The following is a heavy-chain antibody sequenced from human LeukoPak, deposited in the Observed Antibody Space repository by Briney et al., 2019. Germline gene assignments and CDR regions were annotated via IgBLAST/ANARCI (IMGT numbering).Heavy chain of an antibody. CDR1: GFTFSSYE. D-gene: IGHD6-13*01. CDR3: ARDRSRAAAGTWFDY. CDR2: ISSSGSTI. Sequence: PGGSLRLSCAASGFTFSSYEMNWVRQAPGKGLEWVSYISSSGSTIYYADSVKGRFTISRDNAKNSLYLQMNSPRAEDTAVYYCARDRSRAAAGTWFDYWGQGTLVTVSS. J-gene: IGHJ4*02. V-gene: IGHV3-48*03.